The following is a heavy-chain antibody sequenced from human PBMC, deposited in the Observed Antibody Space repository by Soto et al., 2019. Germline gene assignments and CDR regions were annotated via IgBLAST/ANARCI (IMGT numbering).Heavy chain of an antibody. CDR2: IWWDGSNK. J-gene: IGHJ3*02. D-gene: IGHD2-15*01. V-gene: IGHV3-33*01. CDR3: ARDRLAGHCSGGGCRYFDI. CDR1: GFTVSNYG. Sequence: GGSLRLSCAASGFTVSNYGMHWVRQAPGKGLEWVAAIWWDGSNKYYADSVKGRLTISRESSRNMLFLQMNSLRAEDTAVYYCARDRLAGHCSGGGCRYFDIWGQGTMVTVSS.